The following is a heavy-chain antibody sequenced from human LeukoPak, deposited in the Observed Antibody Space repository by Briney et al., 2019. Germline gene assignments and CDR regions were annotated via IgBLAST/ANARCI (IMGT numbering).Heavy chain of an antibody. CDR3: AADYYYDSSGYFPPGGY. V-gene: IGHV1-58*02. Sequence: SVKVSCKASGCTFTSSAMQWVRQARGQRLEWIGWIVVGSGNTNYAQKFQERVTITRDMSTSTAYMELSSLRSEDTAVYYCAADYYYDSSGYFPPGGYWGQGTLVTVSS. CDR2: IVVGSGNT. CDR1: GCTFTSSA. J-gene: IGHJ4*02. D-gene: IGHD3-22*01.